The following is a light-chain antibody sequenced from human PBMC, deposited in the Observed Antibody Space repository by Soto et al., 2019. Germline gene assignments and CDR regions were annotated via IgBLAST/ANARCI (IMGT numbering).Light chain of an antibody. CDR3: SSYTSGSTLVV. CDR2: EVS. CDR1: SSDVGGYNY. J-gene: IGLJ2*01. Sequence: QSALTQPASVSGSPGQSITISCTGTSSDVGGYNYVSWYQQHPGKAPKLMIYEVSNRHSEVSNRFSGSKSGNTASLTISGLQAEDEGNYYCSSYTSGSTLVVFGGGTQLTVL. V-gene: IGLV2-14*01.